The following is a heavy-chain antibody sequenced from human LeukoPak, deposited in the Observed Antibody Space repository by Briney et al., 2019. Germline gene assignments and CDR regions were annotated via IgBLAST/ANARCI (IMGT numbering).Heavy chain of an antibody. CDR2: IKQDGSEK. Sequence: GGSLRLSCAASGFTFSSYGMHWVRQAPGKGLEWVANIKQDGSEKYYVDSVKGRFTISRDNAKNSLYLQMNSLRAEDTAVYYCARDSKPPGYPDYWGQGTLVTVSS. J-gene: IGHJ4*02. D-gene: IGHD3-9*01. CDR3: ARDSKPPGYPDY. V-gene: IGHV3-7*01. CDR1: GFTFSSYG.